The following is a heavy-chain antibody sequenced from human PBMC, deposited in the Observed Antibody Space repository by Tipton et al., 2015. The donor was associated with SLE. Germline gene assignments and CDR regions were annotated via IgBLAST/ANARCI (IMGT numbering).Heavy chain of an antibody. V-gene: IGHV4-30-4*08. J-gene: IGHJ5*02. CDR2: IQFSGST. Sequence: TLSLICTVSGGSIRSGGYFWSWIRQHPGKGLEWIGDIQFSGSTYYNPSLKSRVSISVDTSRTQFSLKLTSVTAADTAVYYCAREDDFRGGYYPWGQGTLVTVSS. CDR1: GGSIRSGGYF. D-gene: IGHD3-3*01. CDR3: AREDDFRGGYYP.